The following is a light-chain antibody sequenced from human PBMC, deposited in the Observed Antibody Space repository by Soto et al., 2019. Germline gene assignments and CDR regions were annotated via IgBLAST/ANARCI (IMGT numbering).Light chain of an antibody. CDR2: DAS. V-gene: IGKV3-11*01. J-gene: IGKJ3*01. CDR1: QSVSSS. CDR3: QQRSNWPPEVT. Sequence: EIVLTQSPDTLSLSPGERATLSCRASQSVSSSLAWYQQKPGQAPRLLIYDASNRATGIPARFSGSGSGTAFYLTISRLEPGDFAVYYCQQRSNWPPEVTFGPGTKVDIK.